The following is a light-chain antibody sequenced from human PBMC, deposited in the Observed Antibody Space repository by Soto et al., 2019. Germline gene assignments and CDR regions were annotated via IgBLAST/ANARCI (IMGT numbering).Light chain of an antibody. CDR1: SSNIGRNT. J-gene: IGLJ3*02. CDR2: SSD. Sequence: QSVLTQPPSASGTPGQRVTISCSGSSSNIGRNTVKWYRQLPGTAPKLLIGSSDQRPSGVPDRFSGSQSGTSASLAISGLQSEDEADYICADWDDSLHAWAFGGGTKLTVL. V-gene: IGLV1-44*01. CDR3: ADWDDSLHAWA.